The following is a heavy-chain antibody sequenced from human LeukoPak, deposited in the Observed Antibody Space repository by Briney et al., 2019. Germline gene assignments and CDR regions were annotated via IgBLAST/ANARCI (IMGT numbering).Heavy chain of an antibody. CDR3: ARGGCRGDCIPFEN. CDR2: IHPNSDGT. D-gene: IGHD2-21*02. Sequence: ASVTVSCKASGYTFTGHYLHWVRQAPGQGLEWMGWIHPNSDGTSYAQKFQGRVTMTRDTSTSTAYMELTRLMSDDTAVYYCARGGCRGDCIPFENWGQGTLVTVSS. CDR1: GYTFTGHY. J-gene: IGHJ4*02. V-gene: IGHV1-2*02.